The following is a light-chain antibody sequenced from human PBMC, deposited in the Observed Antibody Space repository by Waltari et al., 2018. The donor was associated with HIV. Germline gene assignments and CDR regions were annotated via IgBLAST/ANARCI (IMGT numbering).Light chain of an antibody. CDR1: QTTSTW. CDR3: QQYTTTWT. V-gene: IGKV1-5*03. Sequence: DIQLPQSPSSPSASVGLTVNITCRASQTTSTWLGWYQQKPGKAPKLLIYKASFLQSGVPSRFSGSGSGTEFTLTISSLQPEDFATYYCQQYTTTWTFGQGTKVELK. J-gene: IGKJ1*01. CDR2: KAS.